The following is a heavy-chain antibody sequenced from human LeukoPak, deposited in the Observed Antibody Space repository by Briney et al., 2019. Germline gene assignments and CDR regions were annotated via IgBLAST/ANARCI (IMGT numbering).Heavy chain of an antibody. J-gene: IGHJ6*03. CDR2: IIPIFGTA. CDR3: ATRGYYYYMDV. CDR1: GGTFSSYA. Sequence: ASVKVSCKASGGTFSSYAISWVRQAPGQGLEWMGRIIPIFGTANYAQKFQGRVTITTDESTSTAYMELSSLRSEDTAVYYCATRGYYYYMDVWGEGTTVTVSS. D-gene: IGHD5-12*01. V-gene: IGHV1-69*05.